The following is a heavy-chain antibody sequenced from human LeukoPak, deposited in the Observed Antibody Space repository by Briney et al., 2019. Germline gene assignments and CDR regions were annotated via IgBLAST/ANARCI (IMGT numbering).Heavy chain of an antibody. J-gene: IGHJ6*02. Sequence: GESLKISCKGSGYSFTSYWIGWVRQMPGKGLEWMGIIYPGDSDTRYSPSFQGQVTISADKSTSTAYLQWSSLKASDTAMYYCARSIVVVPAAMGYYYYGMDVWGQGTTVTVSS. V-gene: IGHV5-51*01. CDR2: IYPGDSDT. CDR1: GYSFTSYW. CDR3: ARSIVVVPAAMGYYYYGMDV. D-gene: IGHD2-2*01.